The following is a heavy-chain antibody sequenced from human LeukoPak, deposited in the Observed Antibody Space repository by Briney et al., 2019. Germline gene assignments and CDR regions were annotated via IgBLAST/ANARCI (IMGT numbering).Heavy chain of an antibody. CDR2: INSDGSIT. D-gene: IGHD5-18*01. V-gene: IGHV3-74*01. CDR3: ARDAVDTANAV. J-gene: IGHJ6*02. Sequence: GGSLRLSCAASGFTFTSYWMHWVRQAPGKGLVWVSHINSDGSITSYADSVKGRFTISRDNAKNTLYLQMNSLRAEDTAVYYCARDAVDTANAVWGQGTTVTVSS. CDR1: GFTFTSYW.